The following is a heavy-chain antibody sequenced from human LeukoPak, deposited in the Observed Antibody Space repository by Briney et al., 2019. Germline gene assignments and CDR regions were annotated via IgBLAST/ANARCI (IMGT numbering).Heavy chain of an antibody. CDR2: ISRSGINK. Sequence: PGGSLRLSCTASGFAFSDYGMHWVRQAPGKGLEWVAVISRSGINKFYADSVEGRFTISRDDSKNTVYLQINILRRDDTAVFFCAKDATVTGDNFFDNWGQGTLVTVSS. CDR1: GFAFSDYG. V-gene: IGHV3-30*18. J-gene: IGHJ4*02. CDR3: AKDATVTGDNFFDN. D-gene: IGHD4-17*01.